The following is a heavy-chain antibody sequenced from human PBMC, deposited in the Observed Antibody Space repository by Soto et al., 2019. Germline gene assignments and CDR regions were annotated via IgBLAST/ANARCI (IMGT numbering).Heavy chain of an antibody. CDR2: MYPGDSDT. J-gene: IGHJ4*02. CDR3: ARLPRDCNKTSCYYADH. Sequence: GESLKISCKGSGYSFTSYWIGWVRQMPGRGLEWVGIMYPGDSDTRYNPSLQGHVTLSVDVTVSTAFLQWRSLETSDTGMYFCARLPRDCNKTSCYYADHWGQGTQVTVSS. CDR1: GYSFTSYW. D-gene: IGHD3-3*01. V-gene: IGHV5-51*01.